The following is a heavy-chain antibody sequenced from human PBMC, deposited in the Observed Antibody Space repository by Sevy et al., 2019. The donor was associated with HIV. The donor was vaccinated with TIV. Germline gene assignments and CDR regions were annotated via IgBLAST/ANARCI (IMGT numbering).Heavy chain of an antibody. D-gene: IGHD3-22*01. CDR1: GGSISSSSYY. CDR3: ARRLREYYDSSGYYGRLDY. CDR2: IYYSGST. J-gene: IGHJ4*02. Sequence: SETLSLTCTVSGGSISSSSYYWGWIRQPPGKGLEWIGSIYYSGSTYYNPSLKSRVTISVDTSKNQFSLKLSSVTAADTAVYYCARRLREYYDSSGYYGRLDYWGQGTLVTVSS. V-gene: IGHV4-39*01.